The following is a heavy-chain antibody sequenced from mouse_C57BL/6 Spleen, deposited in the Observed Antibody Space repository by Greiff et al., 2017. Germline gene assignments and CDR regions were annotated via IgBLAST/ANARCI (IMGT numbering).Heavy chain of an antibody. Sequence: QVQLQQPGAELVKPGASVKLSCKASGYTFTSYWMHWVKQRPGRGLEWIGRIDPTSGGTKYNEKFKSKATLTVDKPSSTAYMQLSSLTSEDSAVYYCARGGTTVVATDYFDYWGQGTTLTVSS. V-gene: IGHV1-72*01. J-gene: IGHJ2*01. D-gene: IGHD1-1*01. CDR2: IDPTSGGT. CDR3: ARGGTTVVATDYFDY. CDR1: GYTFTSYW.